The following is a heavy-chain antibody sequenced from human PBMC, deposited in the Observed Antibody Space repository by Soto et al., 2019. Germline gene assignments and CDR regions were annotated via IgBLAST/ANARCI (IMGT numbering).Heavy chain of an antibody. J-gene: IGHJ3*02. CDR3: TTDHHFGDYGAFDI. CDR1: GFTFSNAW. CDR2: IKSKTDGGTT. D-gene: IGHD4-17*01. Sequence: EVQLVESGGGLVKPGGSLRLSCAASGFTFSNAWMSWVRQAPGKGLEWVGRIKSKTDGGTTDYAAPVKGRFTISRDDSKNTLYLQMNSVKTEDTAVYYSTTDHHFGDYGAFDIWGQGTMVTVSS. V-gene: IGHV3-15*01.